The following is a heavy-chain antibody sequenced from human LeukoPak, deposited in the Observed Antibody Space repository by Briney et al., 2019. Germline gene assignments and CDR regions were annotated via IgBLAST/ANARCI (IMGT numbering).Heavy chain of an antibody. V-gene: IGHV3-48*02. D-gene: IGHD4-11*01. CDR1: GFTFSSYS. CDR3: AREWATVTGYNWFDP. J-gene: IGHJ5*02. CDR2: ISSSSSTI. Sequence: GGSLRLSCAASGFTFSSYSMNWVRQAPGKGLEWVSYISSSSSTIYYADSVKGRFTISRGNAKNSLYLQMNSLRDEDTAVYYCAREWATVTGYNWFDPWGQGTLVTVSS.